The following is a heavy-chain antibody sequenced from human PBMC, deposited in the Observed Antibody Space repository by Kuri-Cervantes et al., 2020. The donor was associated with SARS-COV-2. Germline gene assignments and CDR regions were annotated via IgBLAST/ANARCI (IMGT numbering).Heavy chain of an antibody. V-gene: IGHV4-4*07. J-gene: IGHJ3*02. CDR2: IYTSGST. Sequence: SETLSLTCTVSGGSISSYYWSWIRQPAGKGLEWIGRIYTSGSTNYNPSLKSRVTMSVDTSKNQFSLKLSSVTAADTAVYYCARDGGTSIAAAGMEYAFDIWGQGTMVTV. CDR3: ARDGGTSIAAAGMEYAFDI. D-gene: IGHD6-13*01. CDR1: GGSISSYY.